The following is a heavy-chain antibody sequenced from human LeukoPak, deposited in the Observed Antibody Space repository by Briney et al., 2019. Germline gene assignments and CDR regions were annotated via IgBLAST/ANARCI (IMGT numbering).Heavy chain of an antibody. CDR3: ASKGADDSSGYPRWDYYYYGMDV. J-gene: IGHJ6*02. CDR1: GFTFSSYS. Sequence: SGGSLRLSCAASGFTFSSYSMNWVRQAPGKGLEWVSSISSSGSYIYYADSVKGRFTISRDNAKNSLYLQMNSLRAEDTAVYYCASKGADDSSGYPRWDYYYYGMDVWGQGTTVTVSS. CDR2: ISSSGSYI. V-gene: IGHV3-21*01. D-gene: IGHD3-22*01.